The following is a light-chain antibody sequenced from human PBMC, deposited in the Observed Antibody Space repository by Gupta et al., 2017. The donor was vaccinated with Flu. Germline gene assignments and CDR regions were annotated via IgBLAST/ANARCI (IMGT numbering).Light chain of an antibody. V-gene: IGKV3-20*01. CDR1: QSVSSSY. CDR3: QQDGSSTFT. J-gene: IGKJ3*01. CDR2: GAS. Sequence: EIVLTQSPGTLSLSPGERATLSCRASQSVSSSYLAWYQQKPGQAPRLLIYGASSRASGIPDRFSGSGSGTDFTLTISTLEPEYFAVYYCQQDGSSTFTFGPGTKVDIK.